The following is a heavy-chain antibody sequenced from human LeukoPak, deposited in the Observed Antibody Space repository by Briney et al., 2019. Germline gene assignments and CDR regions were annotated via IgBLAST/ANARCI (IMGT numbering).Heavy chain of an antibody. CDR3: ARDGYDFWSGSIFDY. CDR1: GGTFSSYA. D-gene: IGHD3-3*01. CDR2: IIPIFGTA. V-gene: IGHV1-69*05. J-gene: IGHJ4*02. Sequence: SVKVSCKASGGTFSSYAISWVRQAPGQGLEWMGGIIPIFGTANYAQKFQGRVTITTDESTSTAYMELSSLRSDDTAVYYCARDGYDFWSGSIFDYWGQGTLVTVSS.